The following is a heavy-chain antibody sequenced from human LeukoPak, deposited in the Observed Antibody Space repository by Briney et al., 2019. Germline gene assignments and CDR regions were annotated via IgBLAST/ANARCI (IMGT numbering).Heavy chain of an antibody. Sequence: GGSLRLSCAASGFTFSSYGMHWVRQAPGKGLEWVAVIWYDGSNKYYADSVKGRFTISRDNSKNTLYLQMNSLRAEDTAVYYCAKDSTIFGVANGPLDYWGQGTLVTVSS. V-gene: IGHV3-33*06. CDR2: IWYDGSNK. D-gene: IGHD3-3*01. CDR3: AKDSTIFGVANGPLDY. J-gene: IGHJ4*02. CDR1: GFTFSSYG.